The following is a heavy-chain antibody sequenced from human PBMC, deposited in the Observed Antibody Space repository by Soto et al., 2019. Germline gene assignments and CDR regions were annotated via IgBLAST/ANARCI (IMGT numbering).Heavy chain of an antibody. Sequence: PSETLSLTCAVYGGSFSGYYWSWIRQPPGKGLEWIGEINHSGSTNYNPSLKSRVTISVDTSKNQFSLKLSSVTAADTAVYYCARGKYYDFWSGYYCDYWGQGTLVTVSS. J-gene: IGHJ4*02. V-gene: IGHV4-34*01. CDR3: ARGKYYDFWSGYYCDY. CDR2: INHSGST. D-gene: IGHD3-3*01. CDR1: GGSFSGYY.